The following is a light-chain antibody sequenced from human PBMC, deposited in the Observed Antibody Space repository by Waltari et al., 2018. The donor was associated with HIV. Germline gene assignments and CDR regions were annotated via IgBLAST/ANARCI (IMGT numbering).Light chain of an antibody. J-gene: IGLJ1*01. CDR3: CSYADSYSYV. CDR1: NRDVGGYNL. CDR2: DVN. Sequence: QSALTQPRSVSGSPGQSVTISCTGTNRDVGGYNLVSWYQQYPGKAPKLLIYDVNKRPAGVPERFSASKSGNTASLTISGSQAEDEAEYYCCSYADSYSYVFGTGTKVTVL. V-gene: IGLV2-11*01.